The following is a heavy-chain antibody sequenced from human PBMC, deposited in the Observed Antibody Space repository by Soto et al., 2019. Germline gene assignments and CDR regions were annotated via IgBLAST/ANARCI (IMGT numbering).Heavy chain of an antibody. J-gene: IGHJ4*02. CDR2: INPNSGGT. V-gene: IGHV1-2*02. D-gene: IGHD6-13*01. CDR1: GYTFTGYY. CDR3: ARDKAAAGNRAFFDY. Sequence: GASVKVSCKASGYTFTGYYMNWVRQAPGQGLEWMGWINPNSGGTNYAQKFQGRVTMTRDTSISTAYMELSRLRSDDTAVYYCARDKAAAGNRAFFDYWGQGTLVTVSS.